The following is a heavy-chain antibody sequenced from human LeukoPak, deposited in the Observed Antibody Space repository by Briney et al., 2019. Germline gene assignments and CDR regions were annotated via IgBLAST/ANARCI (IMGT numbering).Heavy chain of an antibody. CDR1: GYTFTGYY. V-gene: IGHV1-8*02. Sequence: ASVKVSCKASGYTFTGYYMHWVRQAPGQGLEWMGWLSPNSGNKGYAQNFQGRVTLTRDISISTAYMELSSLRSEDTAVYYCVRVKDSSPLYWGQGTPVTVSS. D-gene: IGHD6-13*01. CDR2: LSPNSGNK. J-gene: IGHJ4*02. CDR3: VRVKDSSPLY.